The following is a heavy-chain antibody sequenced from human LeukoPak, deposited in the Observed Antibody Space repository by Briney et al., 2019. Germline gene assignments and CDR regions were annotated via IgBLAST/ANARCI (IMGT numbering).Heavy chain of an antibody. V-gene: IGHV4-30-2*01. CDR3: ARVRAVAGEYYFDY. CDR2: IYHSGST. CDR1: GGSISSGGYS. D-gene: IGHD6-19*01. Sequence: SQTLSLTCAVSGGSISSGGYSWSWIRQPPGKGLEWIGYIYHSGSTYYNPSLKSRATISVDRSKNQFSLKLSSVTAADTAVYYCARVRAVAGEYYFDYWGQGTLVTVSS. J-gene: IGHJ4*02.